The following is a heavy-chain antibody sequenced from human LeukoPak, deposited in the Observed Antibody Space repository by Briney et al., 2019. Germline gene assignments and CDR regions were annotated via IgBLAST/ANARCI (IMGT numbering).Heavy chain of an antibody. J-gene: IGHJ4*02. CDR1: GGSIISRSSYY. CDR2: ICYSGST. CDR3: AKIRLLEWLLDPSYFDD. D-gene: IGHD3-3*01. V-gene: IGHV4-39*01. Sequence: SETLFLTCTVSGGSIISRSSYYWGWIRPPPGKGLEWIGYICYSGSTYYSPSLKSRVTISVDTSQNQFSLNLSPVTAADTAVYFCAKIRLLEWLLDPSYFDDWGQETLVTVSS.